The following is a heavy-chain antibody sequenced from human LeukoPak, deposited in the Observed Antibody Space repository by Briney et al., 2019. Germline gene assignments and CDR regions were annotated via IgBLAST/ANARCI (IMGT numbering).Heavy chain of an antibody. CDR1: GFAFSSYS. Sequence: HSGGSLRLSCAASGFAFSSYSMNWVRQAPGKGLEWVSYINSSSSAIHYADSVKGGFTISRDNAKNSLYLQMNRLRAEDTAVYYCARKSGSSGYPFDYWGQGTVVTVSS. J-gene: IGHJ4*02. D-gene: IGHD3-22*01. CDR3: ARKSGSSGYPFDY. CDR2: INSSSSAI. V-gene: IGHV3-48*01.